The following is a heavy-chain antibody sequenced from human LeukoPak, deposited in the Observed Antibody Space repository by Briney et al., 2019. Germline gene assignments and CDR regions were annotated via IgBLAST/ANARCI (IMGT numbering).Heavy chain of an antibody. D-gene: IGHD3-22*01. Sequence: PSETLSLTCTVSGGSISSGGYYWSWIRQHPGKGLEWIGYIYYSGSTYYNPSLKSRVTISVDTSKNQFSLKLSSVTAADTAVYYCARFNYYDSSGYYLFDYWGQGTLVTASS. CDR3: ARFNYYDSSGYYLFDY. V-gene: IGHV4-31*03. J-gene: IGHJ4*02. CDR2: IYYSGST. CDR1: GGSISSGGYY.